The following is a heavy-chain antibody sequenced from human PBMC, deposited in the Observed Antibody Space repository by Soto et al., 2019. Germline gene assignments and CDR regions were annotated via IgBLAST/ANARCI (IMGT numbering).Heavy chain of an antibody. J-gene: IGHJ4*02. Sequence: SQTLSLTCAISGDSVSSTSAAWNWIRQSPSRGLEWLGRTYYRSKWYNNYAVSVKSRLIINADTSKNQFSLQLNSVSPEDTAVYYCAGQHQWLDSWGQGILVTVSS. CDR2: TYYRSKWYN. D-gene: IGHD6-19*01. V-gene: IGHV6-1*01. CDR3: AGQHQWLDS. CDR1: GDSVSSTSAA.